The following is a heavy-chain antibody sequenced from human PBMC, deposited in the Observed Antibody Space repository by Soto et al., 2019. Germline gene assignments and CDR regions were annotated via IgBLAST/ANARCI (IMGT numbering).Heavy chain of an antibody. CDR1: GFTFSSYA. D-gene: IGHD5-12*01. Sequence: GGSLRLSGAASGFTFSSYAMSWDSQTPGKGLGWVSVISVSGCSTYYADSVKGRFTISRDNSKNTLYLQMNSLRAEDTAVYYCARGGPYSGYGPPFDYWGQGTLVTVSS. V-gene: IGHV3-23*01. CDR2: ISVSGCST. CDR3: ARGGPYSGYGPPFDY. J-gene: IGHJ4*02.